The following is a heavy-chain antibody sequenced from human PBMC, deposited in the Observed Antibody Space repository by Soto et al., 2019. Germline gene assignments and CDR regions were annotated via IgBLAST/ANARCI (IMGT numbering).Heavy chain of an antibody. D-gene: IGHD1-7*01. CDR3: ARGKPLQPNWNYVYWFDP. CDR2: IYYSGST. Sequence: PSETLSLTCTVSGGSISSGGYYWSWIRQHPGKGLEWIGYIYYSGSTYYNPSLKSRVTISVDTSKNQFSLKLSSVTAADTAVYYCARGKPLQPNWNYVYWFDPWGQGTLVTVS. V-gene: IGHV4-31*03. J-gene: IGHJ5*02. CDR1: GGSISSGGYY.